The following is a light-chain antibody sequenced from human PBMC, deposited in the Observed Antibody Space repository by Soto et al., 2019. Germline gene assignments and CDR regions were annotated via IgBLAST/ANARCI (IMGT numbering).Light chain of an antibody. CDR1: LPISNY. Sequence: TRSPSALSASVGDRVTITCRASLPISNYLAWYQQKPGQAPRLLIYGASSRATGIPDRFSGSGSGTDFTLTISRLEPEDFAVYYCQQYGSSPRTFGQGTKVDIK. CDR2: GAS. J-gene: IGKJ1*01. CDR3: QQYGSSPRT. V-gene: IGKV3-20*01.